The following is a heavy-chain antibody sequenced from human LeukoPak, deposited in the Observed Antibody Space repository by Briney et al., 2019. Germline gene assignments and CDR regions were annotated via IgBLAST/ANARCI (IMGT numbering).Heavy chain of an antibody. J-gene: IGHJ3*02. V-gene: IGHV1-3*01. CDR3: ARVPLWFGDRYAFDI. CDR2: INAGNGNT. D-gene: IGHD3-10*01. Sequence: GASVKVSCKASGYTFTSYAMHWVRQAPGQRLEWMGWINAGNGNTKYSQKFQGRVTITRDTSARTAYMELSSLRSEDTAVYYCARVPLWFGDRYAFDIWGQGTMVTVSS. CDR1: GYTFTSYA.